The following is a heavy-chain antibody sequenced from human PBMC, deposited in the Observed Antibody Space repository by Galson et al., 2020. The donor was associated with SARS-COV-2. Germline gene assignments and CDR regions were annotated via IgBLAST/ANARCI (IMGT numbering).Heavy chain of an antibody. D-gene: IGHD6-13*01. V-gene: IGHV7-4-1*02. CDR2: INTNTGNP. CDR3: ARWDPGTGYYYGMDV. CDR1: GYTFTSYA. J-gene: IGHJ6*02. Sequence: ASVKVSCKASGYTFTSYAMNWVRQAPGQGLEWMGWINTNTGNPTYAQGFTGRFVFSLDTSVSTAYLQISSLKAEDTAVYYCARWDPGTGYYYGMDVWGQGTTVTVSS.